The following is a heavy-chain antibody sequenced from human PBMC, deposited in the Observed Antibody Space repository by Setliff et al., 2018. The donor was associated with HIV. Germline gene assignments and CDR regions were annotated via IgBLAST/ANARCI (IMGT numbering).Heavy chain of an antibody. CDR2: ISAYNGNT. CDR1: GYTFTSCF. V-gene: IGHV1-18*04. CDR3: ARDYGGNSRGDYYYGMDV. J-gene: IGHJ6*02. D-gene: IGHD4-17*01. Sequence: GASVKVSCKASGYTFTSCFLHWVRQAPGQGLEWMGWISAYNGNTNYAQKLQGRVTMTTDTSTSTAYMELRSLRSDDTAVYYCARDYGGNSRGDYYYGMDVWGQGTTVTVSS.